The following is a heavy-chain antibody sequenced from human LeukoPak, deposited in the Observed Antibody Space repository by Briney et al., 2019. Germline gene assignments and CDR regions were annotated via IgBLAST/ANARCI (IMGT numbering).Heavy chain of an antibody. D-gene: IGHD3-10*01. Sequence: GGSLRLSCAASGFTFSSYAMHWVRQAPGKGLEWVAVISYDGSNKYYADSVKGRFTISRDNSKNTLYLQMNSLRAEDTAVYYCARDPGYYGSWGQGTLVTVSS. J-gene: IGHJ5*02. V-gene: IGHV3-30*14. CDR2: ISYDGSNK. CDR1: GFTFSSYA. CDR3: ARDPGYYGS.